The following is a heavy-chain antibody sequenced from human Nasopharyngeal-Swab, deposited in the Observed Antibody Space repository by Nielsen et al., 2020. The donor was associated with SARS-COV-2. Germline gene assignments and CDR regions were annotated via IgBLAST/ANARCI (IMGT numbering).Heavy chain of an antibody. CDR1: GGSISSGDYY. V-gene: IGHV4-30-4*01. CDR2: IYYSGST. CDR3: AREYYYGSGTYYFDY. D-gene: IGHD3-10*01. J-gene: IGHJ4*02. Sequence: LRLSCTVSGGSISSGDYYWSWIRQPPGKGLEWIGYIYYSGSTYYNPSLKSRVTISVDTSKNQFSLKLSSVTAADTAVYYCAREYYYGSGTYYFDYWGQGTLVTVSS.